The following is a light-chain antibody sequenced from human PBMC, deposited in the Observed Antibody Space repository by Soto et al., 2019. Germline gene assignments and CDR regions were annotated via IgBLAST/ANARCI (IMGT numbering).Light chain of an antibody. CDR3: QVWDSSSDHYV. Sequence: SYELTQPPSVSVAPGQTARITCGGTNIGSKSVHWYQQKPGQAPVLVVYDDSDRPSGIPERFAGSNSGNTATLTISRVEAGDEADYYCQVWDSSSDHYVFGTGTKVTVL. V-gene: IGLV3-21*02. CDR2: DDS. CDR1: NIGSKS. J-gene: IGLJ1*01.